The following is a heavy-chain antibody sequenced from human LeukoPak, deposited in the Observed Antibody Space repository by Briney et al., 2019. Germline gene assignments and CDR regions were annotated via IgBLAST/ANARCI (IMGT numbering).Heavy chain of an antibody. Sequence: PGGSLRLSCAASGFIFSSYSMSWVRQAPGKGLEWVSIIYDGGNTYYADSVKGRFSISRDNSKNTLYLQMNSLRAEDTAVYFCASIVTAKYFQHWGQGTLVTVSS. CDR2: IYDGGNT. D-gene: IGHD3-22*01. J-gene: IGHJ1*01. CDR1: GFIFSSYS. V-gene: IGHV3-53*01. CDR3: ASIVTAKYFQH.